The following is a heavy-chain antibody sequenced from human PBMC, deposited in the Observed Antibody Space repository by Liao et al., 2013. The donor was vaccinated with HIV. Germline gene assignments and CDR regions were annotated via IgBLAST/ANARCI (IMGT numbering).Heavy chain of an antibody. V-gene: IGHV4-30-2*01. CDR2: VYHTGST. J-gene: IGHJ3*02. CDR1: GGSISSAGYS. Sequence: QVQLQESGPGLVKPSQTLSLTCGISGGSISSAGYSWNWIRQTPGKGLEWIGYVYHTGSTYYNPSLKSRVTISVDASKNHFSLKLSSVTAADTAVYYCARVDYSGGDDAFDIWGQGTMVSVPS. D-gene: IGHD3-16*01. CDR3: ARVDYSGGDDAFDI.